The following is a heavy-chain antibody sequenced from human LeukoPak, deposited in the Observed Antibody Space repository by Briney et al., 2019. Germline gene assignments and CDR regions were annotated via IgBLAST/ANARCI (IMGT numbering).Heavy chain of an antibody. CDR2: ISSSGTTT. J-gene: IGHJ4*02. Sequence: GGSLRLSCAASGLTFSSYEMNCVRQAPGKGLEWGSYISSSGTTTFYADSVKGRFTISRDNAKNSLYLQMNSLRAEDTAVYYCARDEVGATTEFDYWGQGTLVTVSS. CDR1: GLTFSSYE. D-gene: IGHD1-26*01. CDR3: ARDEVGATTEFDY. V-gene: IGHV3-48*03.